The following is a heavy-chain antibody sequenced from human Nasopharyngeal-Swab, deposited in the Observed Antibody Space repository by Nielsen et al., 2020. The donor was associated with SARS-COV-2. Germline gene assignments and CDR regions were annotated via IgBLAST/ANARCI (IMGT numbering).Heavy chain of an antibody. CDR1: GDSISRYY. D-gene: IGHD1-26*01. Sequence: SETLSLTCTVSGDSISRYYWGWIRQPPGKGLEWIGDFSYSMITHYNASLNSRVTISLDTSKNQFSLKLSSVTAADTGVYYCAREVVGGLVDSWGQGILVTVSS. CDR2: FSYSMIT. CDR3: AREVVGGLVDS. V-gene: IGHV4-59*12. J-gene: IGHJ4*02.